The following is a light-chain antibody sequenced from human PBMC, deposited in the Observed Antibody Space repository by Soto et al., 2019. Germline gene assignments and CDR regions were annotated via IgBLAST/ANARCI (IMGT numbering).Light chain of an antibody. V-gene: IGLV4-69*01. Sequence: QSVLTQSPSVSASLGASVKLTCTLSSEHSSYAIAWHQQQPEKGPRYLMKLNSDGSHNRGDGIPDRFSGSSSGAERSLTISSLQSEDEADYYCQTWDTGIQVFGGGTKVTVL. J-gene: IGLJ2*01. CDR1: SEHSSYA. CDR3: QTWDTGIQV. CDR2: LNSDGSH.